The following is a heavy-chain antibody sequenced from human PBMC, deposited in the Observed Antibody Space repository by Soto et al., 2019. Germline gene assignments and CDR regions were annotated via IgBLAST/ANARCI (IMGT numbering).Heavy chain of an antibody. J-gene: IGHJ4*02. CDR1: GFTFSSYS. Sequence: GGSLRLSCAASGFTFSSYSMNWVRQAPGKGLEWVAAIRYDGSNIYYADSVKGRFTISRDNSKNTLYLQMNSLRAEDTAVYYCAKGRWIKLWALSGYWGQGTLVSVSS. D-gene: IGHD5-18*01. CDR2: IRYDGSNI. V-gene: IGHV3-30*18. CDR3: AKGRWIKLWALSGY.